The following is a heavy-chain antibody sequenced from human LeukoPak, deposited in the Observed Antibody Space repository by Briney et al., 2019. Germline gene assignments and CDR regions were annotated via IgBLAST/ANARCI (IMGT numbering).Heavy chain of an antibody. Sequence: PSETLSLTCTVSGGSISSSSYYWGWIRQPPGKGLEWNGSIYYSGSTYYNPSLKSRVTISVDTSKNQFSLKLSSVTAADTAVYYCARHSPIGIAPAFDIWGQGTMVTVSS. CDR2: IYYSGST. J-gene: IGHJ3*02. CDR3: ARHSPIGIAPAFDI. CDR1: GGSISSSSYY. D-gene: IGHD6-13*01. V-gene: IGHV4-39*01.